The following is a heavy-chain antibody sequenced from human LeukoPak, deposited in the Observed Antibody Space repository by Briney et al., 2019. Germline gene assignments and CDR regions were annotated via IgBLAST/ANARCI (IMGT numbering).Heavy chain of an antibody. CDR1: GFTFRSYA. Sequence: PGGSLRLSCAASGFTFRSYAMSWVRQAPGKGVEWVSGISDSADSTYYADSVKGRFTISRDNSKNTLYLQMNSLRAEDTAVYYCAKKVYMDVWGKGTTVTVSS. J-gene: IGHJ6*03. V-gene: IGHV3-23*01. CDR2: ISDSADST. CDR3: AKKVYMDV.